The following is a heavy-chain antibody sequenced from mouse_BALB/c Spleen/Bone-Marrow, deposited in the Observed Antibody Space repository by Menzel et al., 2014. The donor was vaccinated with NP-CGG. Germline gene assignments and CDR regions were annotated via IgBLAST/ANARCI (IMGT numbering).Heavy chain of an antibody. CDR1: GYSFTGYT. CDR3: ERGSFVARYEDMDF. Sequence: EVQLQQSGPELVKPGASMKISCKASGYSFTGYTMNWVKQTLGKNLEWIGLINPYNGGSSYNQKFKGKATLTVDKSSSAAYMQLLILTSAAAADYSCERGSFVARYEDMDFWGEGTSVTVSS. CDR2: INPYNGGS. V-gene: IGHV1-18*01. D-gene: IGHD1-3*01. J-gene: IGHJ4*01.